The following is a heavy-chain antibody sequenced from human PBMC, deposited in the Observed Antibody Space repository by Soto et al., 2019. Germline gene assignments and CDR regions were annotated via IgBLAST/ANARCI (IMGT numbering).Heavy chain of an antibody. V-gene: IGHV1-2*02. J-gene: IGHJ4*02. D-gene: IGHD4-4*01. Sequence: QVQLVQSGAEVKKPGASVKVSCKASGYTFTGHYMHWVRQAPGQGLEWMGWINPNSGGTNYAQKFQGRVTMTRDTSISTAYMELSRLRSDDTAVYYCAREGDLKAQTTGGTAMVYWGQGTLVTVAS. CDR2: INPNSGGT. CDR1: GYTFTGHY. CDR3: AREGDLKAQTTGGTAMVY.